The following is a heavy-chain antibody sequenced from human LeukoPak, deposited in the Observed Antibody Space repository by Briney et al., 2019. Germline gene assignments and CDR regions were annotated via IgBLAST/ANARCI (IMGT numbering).Heavy chain of an antibody. D-gene: IGHD5-18*01. CDR3: ARALRGYSYGPYYYYYYMDV. V-gene: IGHV4-4*02. CDR1: GGSISSSNW. CDR2: IYHSGST. J-gene: IGHJ6*03. Sequence: PSGTLSLTCAVSGGSISSSNWWSWVRQPPGKGLEWIGEIYHSGSTNYNPSLKSRVTISVDTSKNQFSLKLSSVTAADTAVYYCARALRGYSYGPYYYYYYMDVWGKGTTVTVSS.